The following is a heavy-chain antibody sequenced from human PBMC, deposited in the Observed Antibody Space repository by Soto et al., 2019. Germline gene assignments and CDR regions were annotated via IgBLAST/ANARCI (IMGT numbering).Heavy chain of an antibody. CDR1: GYTFTSYA. D-gene: IGHD3-3*01. CDR2: INAGNGNT. CDR3: ARDRSNYDFWSGYDDY. Sequence: ASVKASCKASGYTFTSYAMHWVRQAPGQRLEWMGWINAGNGNTKYSQKFQGRVTITRDTSASTAYMELSSLRSEDTAVYYCARDRSNYDFWSGYDDYWGQGTQVTVSS. J-gene: IGHJ4*02. V-gene: IGHV1-3*01.